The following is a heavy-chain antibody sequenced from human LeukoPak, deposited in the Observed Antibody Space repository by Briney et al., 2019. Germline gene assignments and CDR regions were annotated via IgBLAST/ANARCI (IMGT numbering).Heavy chain of an antibody. V-gene: IGHV3-21*01. Sequence: GGSLRLSCAASGFTFSSYSMNWVRQAPGKGLEWVSSISSSSSYIYYADSVKGRFTISRDNAKNSLYLQMNSLRAEDTAVYYCARTSQWELYFDYWGQGTLVTVSS. J-gene: IGHJ4*02. CDR2: ISSSSSYI. CDR3: ARTSQWELYFDY. D-gene: IGHD1-26*01. CDR1: GFTFSSYS.